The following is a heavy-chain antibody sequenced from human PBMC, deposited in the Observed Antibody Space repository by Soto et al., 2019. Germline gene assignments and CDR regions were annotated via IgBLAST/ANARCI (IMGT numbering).Heavy chain of an antibody. V-gene: IGHV1-8*01. D-gene: IGHD6-19*01. CDR2: MNPNSGNT. J-gene: IGHJ4*02. CDR1: GYTFTSYD. Sequence: QVQLVQXXXEVKKPGASVKVSCKASGYTFTSYDINWVRQATGQGLEWMGWMNPNSGNTGYAQKFQGRVTMTRNTSISTAYMELSSLRSEDTAVYYCAGSSGWERQDFDYWGQGTLVTVSS. CDR3: AGSSGWERQDFDY.